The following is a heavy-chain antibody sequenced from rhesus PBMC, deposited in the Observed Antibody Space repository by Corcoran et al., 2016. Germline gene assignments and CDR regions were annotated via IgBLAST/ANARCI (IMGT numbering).Heavy chain of an antibody. CDR2: INGNGGRT. CDR1: GGPFSSHW. Sequence: QVQLQESGPGLVKPSETLSLTCAVPGGPFSSHWWSWIRQPPGKGPEWIGEINGNGGRTNYNPSLESRVTLSVDTSKNQLSLKLSSVTAADTAVYYCASGRGGSWWVYFEFWGQGALVTVSS. D-gene: IGHD6-25*01. V-gene: IGHV4S11*01. J-gene: IGHJ1*01. CDR3: ASGRGGSWWVYFEF.